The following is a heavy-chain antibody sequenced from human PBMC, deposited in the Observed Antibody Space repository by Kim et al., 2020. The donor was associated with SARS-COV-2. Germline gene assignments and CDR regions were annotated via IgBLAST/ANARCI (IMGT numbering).Heavy chain of an antibody. J-gene: IGHJ6*04. D-gene: IGHD3-22*01. Sequence: GGSLRLSCVASGFSFSNYDMHWVRQSPGKGLEWVTDICYDGRNKYYVDSVKGRFTISRDNSKNTLYLQMNSLRAEDTAVYYCARDGGDYDSIGYYGMDVWGEGTTVILSS. CDR1: GFSFSNYD. CDR2: ICYDGRNK. CDR3: ARDGGDYDSIGYYGMDV. V-gene: IGHV3-33*01.